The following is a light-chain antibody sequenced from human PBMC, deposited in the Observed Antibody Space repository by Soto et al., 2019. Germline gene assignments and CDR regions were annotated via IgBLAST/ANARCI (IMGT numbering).Light chain of an antibody. V-gene: IGKV1-12*01. CDR3: QQANSFPRT. CDR1: QGISSW. CDR2: AAC. Sequence: DIQMTQSPSSGSASVGDRVSITCRASQGISSWLDWYQQKPGKSPNLLIYAACSLQSGVSSRFSGSGSGTEFTLTINSLQPEDFATYYGQQANSFPRTLGGGTNVDIK. J-gene: IGKJ4*01.